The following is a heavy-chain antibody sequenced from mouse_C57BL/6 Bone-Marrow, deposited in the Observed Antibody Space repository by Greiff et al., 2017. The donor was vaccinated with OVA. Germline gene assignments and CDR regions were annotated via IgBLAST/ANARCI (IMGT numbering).Heavy chain of an antibody. CDR3: ARHEAY. CDR2: LSGGGGNT. V-gene: IGHV5-9*01. CDR1: GFTFSSYT. J-gene: IGHJ3*01. Sequence: EVMLVESGGGLVKPGGSLKLSCAASGFTFSSYTMSWVRQTPEKRLEWVATLSGGGGNTYYPDSVKGRVTISRDKAKDTLYLQMSSLRSEDTALYYCARHEAYWGQGTLVTVSA.